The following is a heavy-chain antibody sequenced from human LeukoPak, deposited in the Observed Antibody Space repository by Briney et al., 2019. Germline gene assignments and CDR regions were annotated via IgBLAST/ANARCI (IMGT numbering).Heavy chain of an antibody. CDR1: GLSFDDND. Sequence: SGGSLRLSCAASGLSFDDNDMNWVRQAPGKGLEWVSGINWNGGSTGYADSVKGRFTISRDNAKNSLYLQMNTLRAEDTALYYCARDLPQIEYWGQGTLVTVSS. V-gene: IGHV3-20*04. J-gene: IGHJ4*02. CDR3: ARDLPQIEY. CDR2: INWNGGST. D-gene: IGHD3-22*01.